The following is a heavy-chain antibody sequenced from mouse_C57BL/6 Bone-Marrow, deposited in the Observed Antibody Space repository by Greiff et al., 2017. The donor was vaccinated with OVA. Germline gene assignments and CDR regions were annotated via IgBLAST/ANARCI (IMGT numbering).Heavy chain of an antibody. CDR1: GYTFTSYG. D-gene: IGHD2-1*01. V-gene: IGHV1-81*01. CDR3: ARGIYGNYYAMDY. CDR2: IYPRSGNT. Sequence: QVHVKQSGAELARPGASVKLSCKASGYTFTSYGISWVKQRTGQGLEWIGEIYPRSGNTYYNEKFKGKATLTADKSSSTAYMELRSLTSEDSAVYFCARGIYGNYYAMDYWGQGTSVTVSS. J-gene: IGHJ4*01.